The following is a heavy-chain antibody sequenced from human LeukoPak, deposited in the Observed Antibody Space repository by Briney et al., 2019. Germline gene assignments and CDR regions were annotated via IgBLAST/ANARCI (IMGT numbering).Heavy chain of an antibody. J-gene: IGHJ5*02. V-gene: IGHV1-2*04. CDR2: INPNSGGT. CDR3: ARGASTYYDILTGHYGVWFDP. Sequence: ASVKVSCKASGYTFTGYYMHWVRQAPGQGLEWMGWINPNSGGTNYAQKFQGWVTMTRCTSISTAYMELSRLRSDDTAVYYCARGASTYYDILTGHYGVWFDPWGQGTLVTVSS. CDR1: GYTFTGYY. D-gene: IGHD3-9*01.